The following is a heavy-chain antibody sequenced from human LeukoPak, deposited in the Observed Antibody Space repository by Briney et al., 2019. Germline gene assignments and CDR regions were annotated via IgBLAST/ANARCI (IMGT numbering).Heavy chain of an antibody. CDR2: ISGSGGST. CDR1: GLTFSIYS. V-gene: IGHV3-23*01. CDR3: AIHLGLAAACIVIDY. Sequence: PGGSDTLFHAACGLTFSIYSIRWARQAPGKGLEWVSAISGSGGSTYYADSVKGRFTISRDNSKKTLYLQMNSLRAQDTAVYYCAIHLGLAAACIVIDYWRQGRLATVSS. D-gene: IGHD6-13*01. J-gene: IGHJ4*02.